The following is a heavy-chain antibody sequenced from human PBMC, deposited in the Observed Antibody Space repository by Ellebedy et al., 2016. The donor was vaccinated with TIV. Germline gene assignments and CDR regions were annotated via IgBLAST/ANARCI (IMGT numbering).Heavy chain of an antibody. D-gene: IGHD1-26*01. V-gene: IGHV3-23*01. Sequence: GGSLRLXCAASGFTFSSYAMSWVRQAPGKGLEWVSAISGSGGSTYYADSVKGRFTISRDNSKNTLYLQMNSLRAEDTAVYYCAGSGSYPYYFDYWGQGTLVTVSS. J-gene: IGHJ4*02. CDR3: AGSGSYPYYFDY. CDR2: ISGSGGST. CDR1: GFTFSSYA.